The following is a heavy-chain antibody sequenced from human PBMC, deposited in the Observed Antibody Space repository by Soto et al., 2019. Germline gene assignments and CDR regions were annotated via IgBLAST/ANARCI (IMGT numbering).Heavy chain of an antibody. J-gene: IGHJ3*02. V-gene: IGHV3-9*01. Sequence: EVQLVESGGGLVQPGRSLRLSCAASGFTFDDYAMHWVRQAPGKGLEWVSGISWNSGSIGYADSVKGRFTISRDNTKNSLYLQMNSLRAEDTALYYCAKDIKDITDAFDIWGQGTMVTVSS. CDR1: GFTFDDYA. CDR3: AKDIKDITDAFDI. D-gene: IGHD2-15*01. CDR2: ISWNSGSI.